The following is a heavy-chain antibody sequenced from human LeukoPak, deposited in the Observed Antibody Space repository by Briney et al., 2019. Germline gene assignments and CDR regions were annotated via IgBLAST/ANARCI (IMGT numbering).Heavy chain of an antibody. CDR2: IRYDGSNK. CDR3: AKDRYYDFWSGYYKGSYYFDY. Sequence: GGSLRLSCAASGFTFSSYGMHWVRQAPGKGLEWVAFIRYDGSNKYYADSVKGRFTISRDNSKNTLYLQMNSPRAEDTAVYYCAKDRYYDFWSGYYKGSYYFDYWGQGTLVTVSS. J-gene: IGHJ4*02. V-gene: IGHV3-30*02. D-gene: IGHD3-3*01. CDR1: GFTFSSYG.